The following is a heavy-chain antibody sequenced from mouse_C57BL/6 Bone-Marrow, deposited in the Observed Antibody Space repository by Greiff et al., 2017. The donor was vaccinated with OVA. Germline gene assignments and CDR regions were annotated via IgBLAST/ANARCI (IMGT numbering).Heavy chain of an antibody. D-gene: IGHD1-1*01. V-gene: IGHV1-81*01. CDR1: GYTFTSYG. Sequence: VKLQESGAELARPGASVKLSCKASGYTFTSYGISWVKQRTGQGLECIGEIYPRSGNTYYNEKFKGKATLTADKSSSTAYMELRSLTSEDSAVYFCARATTVVARDYFDYWGQGTTLTVSS. J-gene: IGHJ2*01. CDR3: ARATTVVARDYFDY. CDR2: IYPRSGNT.